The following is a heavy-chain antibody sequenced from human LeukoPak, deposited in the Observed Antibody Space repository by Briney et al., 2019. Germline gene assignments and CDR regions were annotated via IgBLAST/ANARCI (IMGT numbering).Heavy chain of an antibody. J-gene: IGHJ3*02. CDR2: ISSNGGST. Sequence: GGSLRLSCAASGFTFSSYAMHWVRQAPGKGLEYVSAISSNGGSTYYANSVKGRFTISRDNSKNTLYLQMGSLRAEDMAVYYCARSIVGATIHPDAFDIWGQGTMVTVPS. CDR1: GFTFSSYA. D-gene: IGHD1-26*01. V-gene: IGHV3-64*01. CDR3: ARSIVGATIHPDAFDI.